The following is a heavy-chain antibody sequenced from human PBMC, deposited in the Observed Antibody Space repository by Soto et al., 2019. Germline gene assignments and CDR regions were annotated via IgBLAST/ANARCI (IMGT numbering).Heavy chain of an antibody. CDR1: GFTFSSYA. J-gene: IGHJ4*02. CDR2: ISGSGGST. CDR3: AKDPLSYYDSSGYPDY. D-gene: IGHD3-22*01. V-gene: IGHV3-23*01. Sequence: GGSLRLSCAASGFTFSSYAMSWVRQAPGKGLEWVSAISGSGGSTYYADSVKGRFTISRDNSKNTLYLQMNSLRAEDTAVYYCAKDPLSYYDSSGYPDYWGQGTLVTVSS.